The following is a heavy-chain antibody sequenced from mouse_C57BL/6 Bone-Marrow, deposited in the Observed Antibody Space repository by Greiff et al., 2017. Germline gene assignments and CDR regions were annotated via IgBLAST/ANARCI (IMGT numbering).Heavy chain of an antibody. Sequence: EVQLQQSGAELVRPGASVKLSCTASGFNIKDDYMHWVKQRPEQGLEWIGWIDPENGATEYASKFQGKATITADTSSNTAYLQLSSLTSEDTAVYYCTTGFITTVLGDYWGQGTTLTGSS. CDR2: IDPENGAT. D-gene: IGHD1-1*01. CDR1: GFNIKDDY. J-gene: IGHJ2*01. CDR3: TTGFITTVLGDY. V-gene: IGHV14-4*01.